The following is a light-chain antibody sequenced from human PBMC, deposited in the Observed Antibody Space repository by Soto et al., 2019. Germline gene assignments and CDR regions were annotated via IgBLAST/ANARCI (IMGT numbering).Light chain of an antibody. Sequence: EIVLTQSPGTLSLSQGERATLSCRASQSVSSNYLAWYQQKPGQAPRLLIYVASSRAAGIPDRFSGSGSGTDFTLTISRLEPEDFAVYYCQQYGSIPRTFGQGTKVDTK. CDR2: VAS. CDR1: QSVSSNY. CDR3: QQYGSIPRT. J-gene: IGKJ1*01. V-gene: IGKV3-20*01.